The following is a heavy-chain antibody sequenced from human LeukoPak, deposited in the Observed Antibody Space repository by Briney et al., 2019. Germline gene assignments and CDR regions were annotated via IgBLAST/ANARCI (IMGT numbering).Heavy chain of an antibody. CDR2: IRSKAYGGTT. D-gene: IGHD3-10*01. CDR3: TRNPDYGSGRNWFDP. CDR1: GFTFGDYA. V-gene: IGHV3-49*04. Sequence: PGGSLRLSCTASGFTFGDYAMSWVRQAPGKGLEWVGFIRSKAYGGTTEYAASVKGRFTISRDDSKSIAYLQMNSLKTEDTAVYYCTRNPDYGSGRNWFDPWGQGTLVTVSS. J-gene: IGHJ5*02.